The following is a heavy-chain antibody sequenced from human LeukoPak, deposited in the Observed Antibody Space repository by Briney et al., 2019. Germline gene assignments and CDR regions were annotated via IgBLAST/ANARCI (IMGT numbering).Heavy chain of an antibody. CDR2: ISGSGGGT. D-gene: IGHD5-24*01. J-gene: IGHJ4*02. CDR1: GGSFSGYY. Sequence: ETLSLTCAVYGGSFSGYYWIWIRQPPGKGLEWISAISGSGGGTYYADSVKGRFTISRDNSKNTLYLQMNSLRAEDTAVYYCARDLSWDGYNYGYFDYWGQGTLVTVSS. CDR3: ARDLSWDGYNYGYFDY. V-gene: IGHV3-23*01.